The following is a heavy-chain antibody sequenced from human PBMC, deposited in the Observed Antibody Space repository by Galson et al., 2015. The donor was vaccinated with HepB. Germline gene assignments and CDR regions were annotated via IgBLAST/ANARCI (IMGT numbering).Heavy chain of an antibody. CDR2: IYPGDSDT. CDR1: GYSFTSYW. V-gene: IGHV5-51*01. J-gene: IGHJ3*02. CDR3: ARPIAVAGTRGAFEI. D-gene: IGHD6-19*01. Sequence: QSGAEVKKPGESLKISCKGSGYSFTSYWIGWVRQMPGKGLGWMGIIYPGDSDTRYSPSFQGQVTISADKSISTAYLQWSSLKASDTAMYYCARPIAVAGTRGAFEIWGQGTMVTVSS.